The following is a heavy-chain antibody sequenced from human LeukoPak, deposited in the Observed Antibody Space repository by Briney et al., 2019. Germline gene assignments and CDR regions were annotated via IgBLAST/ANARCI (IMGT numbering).Heavy chain of an antibody. V-gene: IGHV4-59*01. D-gene: IGHD6-19*01. J-gene: IGHJ6*03. CDR2: IDYSGST. Sequence: SETLSLTCTVSGGSISSYYWSWIRQPPGKGLEWIGYIDYSGSTNYNPSLKSRVTISVDTSKNQFSLKLSSVTAADTAVYYCGGAAYSSGWYETYYYYYMDVWGKGTTVTVSS. CDR3: GGAAYSSGWYETYYYYYMDV. CDR1: GGSISSYY.